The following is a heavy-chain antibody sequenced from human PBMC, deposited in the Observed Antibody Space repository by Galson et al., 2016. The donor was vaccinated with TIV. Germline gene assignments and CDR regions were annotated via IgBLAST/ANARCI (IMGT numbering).Heavy chain of an antibody. V-gene: IGHV2-5*01. J-gene: IGHJ4*02. D-gene: IGHD2-2*01. Sequence: PALVKPTQTLTLTCTFSGFSLSSSGVGVGWIRQPPGKAPEWLALIYWNDDKRYSPSPNTRLTITKDTSRNQVVLTMTDVDPEDTATYYCAHSRGPDIEYCSVNSCPRWFDYWGQGTLVTVSS. CDR2: IYWNDDK. CDR3: AHSRGPDIEYCSVNSCPRWFDY. CDR1: GFSLSSSGVG.